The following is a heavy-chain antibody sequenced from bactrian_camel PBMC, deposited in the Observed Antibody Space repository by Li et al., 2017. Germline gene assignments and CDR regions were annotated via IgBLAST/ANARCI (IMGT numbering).Heavy chain of an antibody. CDR1: GFTVSTYA. V-gene: IGHV3S31*01. D-gene: IGHD5*01. J-gene: IGHJ4*01. CDR2: INSGGGST. CDR3: ASGLVASIAYNY. Sequence: VQLVESGGGLAQPGGSLRLSCASSGFTVSTYAMTWVRQAPGKGLEWVSAINSGGGSTYYADSVRGRFTISRDNAKNTLYLQLNSLKTEDTAMYYCASGLVASIAYNYWGQGTQVTVS.